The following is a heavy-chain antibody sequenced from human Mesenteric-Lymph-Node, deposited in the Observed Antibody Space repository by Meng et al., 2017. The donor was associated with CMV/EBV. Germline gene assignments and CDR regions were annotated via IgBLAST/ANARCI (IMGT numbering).Heavy chain of an antibody. D-gene: IGHD2/OR15-2a*01. Sequence: VQLQESGPGRVKPSETLSLTCIVSGVSVTSGAYHWSWIRQSPGKGLEWIGYIYGTGITIYNPSLKSRVTILLETSKNQFSLKLNSVTTADTAVYYCAKSRSSTPGIVDDWGQGTLVTVSS. CDR3: AKSRSSTPGIVDD. CDR1: GVSVTSGAYH. CDR2: IYGTGIT. V-gene: IGHV4-61*08. J-gene: IGHJ4*02.